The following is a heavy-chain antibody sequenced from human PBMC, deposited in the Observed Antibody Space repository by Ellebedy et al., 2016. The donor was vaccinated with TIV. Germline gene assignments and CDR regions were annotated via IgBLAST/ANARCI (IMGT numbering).Heavy chain of an antibody. CDR1: GDTFSSYA. V-gene: IGHV1-69*04. CDR3: ARETGDGYNSDALDI. CDR2: IIPILEIA. Sequence: AASVKVSCKASGDTFSSYAISWVRQAPGQGLEWMGRIIPILEIAHYAQKFQARVTISADKSMDTVYMELSSLRSEDTAVYYCARETGDGYNSDALDIWGQGTNVIVSS. J-gene: IGHJ3*02. D-gene: IGHD5-24*01.